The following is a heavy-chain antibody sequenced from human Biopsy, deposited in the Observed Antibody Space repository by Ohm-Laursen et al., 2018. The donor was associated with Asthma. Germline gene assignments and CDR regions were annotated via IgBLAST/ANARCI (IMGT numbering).Heavy chain of an antibody. CDR3: ARGPELDV. CDR2: TNERGVT. V-gene: IGHV4-39*07. Sequence: SETLSLTCTVSYGPITSGGYFWTWIRQSPGKGLEWIGETNERGVTNNNPSLKSRVIISIDTYWNRVSLKLTSVTAADTAVYYCARGPELDVWGQGTTVTVSS. J-gene: IGHJ6*02. CDR1: YGPITSGGYF.